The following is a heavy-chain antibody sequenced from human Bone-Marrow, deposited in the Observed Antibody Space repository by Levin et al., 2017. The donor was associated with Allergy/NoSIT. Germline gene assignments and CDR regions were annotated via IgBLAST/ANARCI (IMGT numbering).Heavy chain of an antibody. CDR3: ARGVGHCSGGSCYSPDY. J-gene: IGHJ4*02. CDR1: GGSISSSSYY. V-gene: IGHV4-39*07. Sequence: SSETLSLTCTVSGGSISSSSYYWGWIRQTPGKGLEWMGNIYYSGSTYYNPSLKSRVTISVDTSKSQFSLKLSSVTAADTAVYYCARGVGHCSGGSCYSPDYWGQGTLVTVSS. CDR2: IYYSGST. D-gene: IGHD2-15*01.